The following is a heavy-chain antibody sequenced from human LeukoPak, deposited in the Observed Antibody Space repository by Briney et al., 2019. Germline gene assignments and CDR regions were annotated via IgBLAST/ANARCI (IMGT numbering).Heavy chain of an antibody. V-gene: IGHV4-61*02. Sequence: PSQTLSLTCTVSGGSISSGSYYWSWIRQPAGKGLEWIGRIYTSGSTNYNPSLKSRVTISVDTSKNQFSLKLSSVTAADTAVYYCARDLNGGWLGYYYYMDVWGKGTTVTVSS. J-gene: IGHJ6*03. D-gene: IGHD4-23*01. CDR1: GGSISSGSYY. CDR2: IYTSGST. CDR3: ARDLNGGWLGYYYYMDV.